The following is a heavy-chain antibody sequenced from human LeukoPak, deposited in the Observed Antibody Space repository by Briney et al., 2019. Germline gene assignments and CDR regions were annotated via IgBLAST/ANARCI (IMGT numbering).Heavy chain of an antibody. CDR1: GYTFTSYY. Sequence: ASVKVSCKASGYTFTSYYMHWVRQAPGQGLEWMGIINPSGGSTSYAQKFQGRVTMTRDTSTSTVYMELSSLRSDDTAVYFCARDLGIFYFDYWGQGTLVTVSS. D-gene: IGHD2/OR15-2a*01. J-gene: IGHJ4*02. V-gene: IGHV1-46*01. CDR3: ARDLGIFYFDY. CDR2: INPSGGST.